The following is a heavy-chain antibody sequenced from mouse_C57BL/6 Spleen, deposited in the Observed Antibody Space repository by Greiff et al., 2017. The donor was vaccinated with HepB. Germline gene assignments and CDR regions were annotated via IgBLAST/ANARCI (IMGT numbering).Heavy chain of an antibody. CDR1: GYTFTSYW. CDR2: IHPNIGST. Sequence: QVQLQQPGAELVKPGASVKLSCKASGYTFTSYWMHWVKQRPGQGLEWIGMIHPNIGSTNYNEKFKSKATLTVDKSSSTAYMQLSSLTSEDSAVYYCARGTHYGSSPDAMDYWGQGTSVTVSS. V-gene: IGHV1-64*01. J-gene: IGHJ4*01. D-gene: IGHD1-1*01. CDR3: ARGTHYGSSPDAMDY.